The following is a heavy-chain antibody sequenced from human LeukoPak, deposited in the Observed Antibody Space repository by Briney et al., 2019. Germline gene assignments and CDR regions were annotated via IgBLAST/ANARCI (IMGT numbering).Heavy chain of an antibody. CDR2: ISSSSSYI. V-gene: IGHV3-21*01. D-gene: IGHD3-16*01. Sequence: GGSLRLSCAASGFTLSSYSMNWVRQAPGKGLEWVSSISSSSSYIYYADSVKGRFTISRDNAKNSLYLQMNSLRAEDTAVYYCARHGITTSIIDYCGQGTLVTVSS. CDR1: GFTLSSYS. J-gene: IGHJ4*02. CDR3: ARHGITTSIIDY.